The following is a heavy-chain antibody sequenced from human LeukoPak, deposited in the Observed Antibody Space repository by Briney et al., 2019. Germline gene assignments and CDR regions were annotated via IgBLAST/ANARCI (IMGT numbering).Heavy chain of an antibody. V-gene: IGHV4-4*02. J-gene: IGHJ4*02. CDR3: ARLYSYDSSGSHYFDY. Sequence: SETLSLTCAVSGGSIGSRNWWSWVRQPPGKGLQWIGEIYQSGSSIYNPSLKSRVTISLDTSKNQFSLKLRSVTAADTAVYFCARLYSYDSSGSHYFDYWGQGTLVTVSS. CDR2: IYQSGSS. D-gene: IGHD3-22*01. CDR1: GGSIGSRNW.